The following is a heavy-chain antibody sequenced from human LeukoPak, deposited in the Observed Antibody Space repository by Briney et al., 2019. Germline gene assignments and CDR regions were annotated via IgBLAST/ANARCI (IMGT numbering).Heavy chain of an antibody. CDR3: ARDERFVRGIITTWGAFDL. D-gene: IGHD3-10*01. V-gene: IGHV4-59*01. CDR2: VYYTGST. CDR1: GGSITSYY. Sequence: PSETLSLTCTVSGGSITSYYWSWIRQPPGKGLEWLGYVYYTGSTRYNPSLETRVTMSADTSKNQFSLKLRSLTAADTAVYYCARDERFVRGIITTWGAFDLWGQGTLVTVSS. J-gene: IGHJ3*01.